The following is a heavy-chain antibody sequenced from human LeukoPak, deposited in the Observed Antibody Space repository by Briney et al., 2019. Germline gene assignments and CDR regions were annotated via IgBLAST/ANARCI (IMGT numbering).Heavy chain of an antibody. Sequence: SGGSLRLSCAASGFTFSSYSMNWVRQAPGKGLEWVSYICSSSSTIYYADSVKGRFTISRDNAKNSLYLQMNSLRAEDTAVYYCARVDPTTGYYYYMDVWGKGTTVTVSS. J-gene: IGHJ6*03. V-gene: IGHV3-48*01. CDR3: ARVDPTTGYYYYMDV. CDR1: GFTFSSYS. CDR2: ICSSSSTI. D-gene: IGHD4-17*01.